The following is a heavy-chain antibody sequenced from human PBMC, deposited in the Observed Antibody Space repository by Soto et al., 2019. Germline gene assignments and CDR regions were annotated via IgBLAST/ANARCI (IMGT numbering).Heavy chain of an antibody. CDR3: AKFHGSGTYYNFPDY. CDR2: ISDSGGST. Sequence: LRLSCAASGFTFSTYAMSWVRQAPGKGLEWASTISDSGGSTYYAASVKGRFTISRDNSKNTLYLLMNSLSAEDTALYYCAKFHGSGTYYNFPDYWGQGTLVTVSS. J-gene: IGHJ4*02. D-gene: IGHD3-10*01. CDR1: GFTFSTYA. V-gene: IGHV3-23*01.